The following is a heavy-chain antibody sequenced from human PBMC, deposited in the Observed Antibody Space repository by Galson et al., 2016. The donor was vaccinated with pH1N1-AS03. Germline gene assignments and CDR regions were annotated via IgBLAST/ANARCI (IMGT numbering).Heavy chain of an antibody. J-gene: IGHJ4*02. V-gene: IGHV1-18*01. Sequence: QSGAEVKKPGASVKVSCKASGYVFGSYRISWVRQAPGQGLEWMGWISVYNGNTNHAQNLQGRVTMSTDTSTTTAYMELRSLTSDDTAVYYCARQTMVHYFDYGGQGTLVTVSS. CDR3: ARQTMVHYFDY. D-gene: IGHD3-10*01. CDR1: GYVFGSYR. CDR2: ISVYNGNT.